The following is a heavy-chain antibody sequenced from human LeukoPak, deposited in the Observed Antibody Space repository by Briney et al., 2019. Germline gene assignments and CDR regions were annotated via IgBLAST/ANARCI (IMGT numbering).Heavy chain of an antibody. V-gene: IGHV3-23*01. CDR2: INVNGDTT. CDR1: GFTFTKYA. Sequence: PGGSLRLSCAASGFTFTKYALNWVRQGPGKGLEWVSTINVNGDTTYYADSVRGRFIVSRDNSKNTLYLEMNSLRVEDTAIYYCVASFDYWGQGTLVTVSS. J-gene: IGHJ4*02. CDR3: VASFDY.